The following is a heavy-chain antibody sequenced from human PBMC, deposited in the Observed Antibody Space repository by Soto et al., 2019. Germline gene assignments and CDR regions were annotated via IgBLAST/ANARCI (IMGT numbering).Heavy chain of an antibody. J-gene: IGHJ4*02. Sequence: SETLSLTCTVSGGSVSSDSYFWSWIRQPPGKGLEWIGYINYSGTTNYNPSLKSRVTISVDASKNQFSLRLNSVTAADTAVYYCARHIFVQDSPYHFFNYWGQGTMVTVSS. D-gene: IGHD3-9*01. CDR2: INYSGTT. CDR3: ARHIFVQDSPYHFFNY. V-gene: IGHV4-61*01. CDR1: GGSVSSDSYF.